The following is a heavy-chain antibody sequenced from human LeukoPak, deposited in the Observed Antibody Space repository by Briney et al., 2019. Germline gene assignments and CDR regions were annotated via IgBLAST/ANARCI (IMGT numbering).Heavy chain of an antibody. CDR3: ARSSYSSSSSV. V-gene: IGHV3-7*03. CDR1: GFTFSGFW. Sequence: GVSLRLSCAVSGFTFSGFWMSWSRQAPGRGLEWVASINSDGSEGYYADVVKGRFTISRDNAKNSLYLQINSLRAEDTAVYYCARSSYSSSSSVWGQGTMVTVSS. CDR2: INSDGSEG. J-gene: IGHJ3*01. D-gene: IGHD6-6*01.